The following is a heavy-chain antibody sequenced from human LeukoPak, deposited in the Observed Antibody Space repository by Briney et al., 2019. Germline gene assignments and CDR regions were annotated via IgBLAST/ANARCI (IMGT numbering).Heavy chain of an antibody. CDR3: ARGYSSSSGQRSDYAFDI. J-gene: IGHJ3*02. V-gene: IGHV1-3*01. Sequence: ASVKVSCKASGYTFTSYAMHWVRQAPGQRLEWMGWINAGNGNTKYSQKFQGRVTITTDESTSTAYMELSSLRSEDTAVYYCARGYSSSSGQRSDYAFDIWGQGTMVTVSS. CDR2: INAGNGNT. CDR1: GYTFTSYA. D-gene: IGHD6-6*01.